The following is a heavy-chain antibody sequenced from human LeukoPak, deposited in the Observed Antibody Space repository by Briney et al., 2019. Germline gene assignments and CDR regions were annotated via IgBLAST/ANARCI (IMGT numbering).Heavy chain of an antibody. V-gene: IGHV1-46*01. CDR3: ARGPAVAGTGDWFGP. CDR2: INPSGGST. CDR1: GYTFTSYY. J-gene: IGHJ5*02. D-gene: IGHD6-19*01. Sequence: GASVKVSCKASGYTFTSYYMHWVRQAPGQGLEWMGIINPSGGSTSYAQKFQGRVTKTRDTSTSTVYMELSSLRSEDTAVYYCARGPAVAGTGDWFGPWGQGTLVTVSS.